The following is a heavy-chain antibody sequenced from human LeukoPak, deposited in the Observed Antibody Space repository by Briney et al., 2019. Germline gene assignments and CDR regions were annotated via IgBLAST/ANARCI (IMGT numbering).Heavy chain of an antibody. V-gene: IGHV4-30-4*07. D-gene: IGHD4-17*01. J-gene: IGHJ3*02. Sequence: SQTLSLTCAVSGGSISSSGYSWNWIRQPPGKGLEWIRYMYYSGTAYYNSSLKSRVTISLDTSKNQFSLKLNSVTAADTAVYYCARLDYADRSDAFDIWGQGTVVTVSS. CDR1: GGSISSSGYS. CDR3: ARLDYADRSDAFDI. CDR2: MYYSGTA.